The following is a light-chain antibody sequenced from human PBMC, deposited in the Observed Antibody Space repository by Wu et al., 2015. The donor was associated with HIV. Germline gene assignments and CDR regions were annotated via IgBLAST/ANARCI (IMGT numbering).Light chain of an antibody. CDR1: QSINSY. V-gene: IGKV1-39*01. Sequence: DIQMTQSPSSLSASVGDRVTITCRASQSINSYLNWYQQKPGKAPKPLIYGASSLQGGVPARFSGSGSGTDFTLTIGSLQPEDFATYYCQQSYSTPRSFGQGTKLEI. CDR3: QQSYSTPRS. J-gene: IGKJ2*03. CDR2: GAS.